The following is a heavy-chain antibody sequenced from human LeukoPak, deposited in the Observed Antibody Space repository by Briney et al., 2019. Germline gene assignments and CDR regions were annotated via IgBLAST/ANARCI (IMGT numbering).Heavy chain of an antibody. V-gene: IGHV4-4*07. CDR1: GGSISSYY. J-gene: IGHJ4*02. CDR3: ARSTVTTWGYFFDY. D-gene: IGHD4-17*01. CDR2: IYTSGST. Sequence: SETLSLTCTVSGGSISSYYWSWIRQPAGKGLEWIVRIYTSGSTNYNPSLKSRVTMSVDTSKNQFSLKLSSVTAADTAVYYCARSTVTTWGYFFDYWGQGTLVTVSS.